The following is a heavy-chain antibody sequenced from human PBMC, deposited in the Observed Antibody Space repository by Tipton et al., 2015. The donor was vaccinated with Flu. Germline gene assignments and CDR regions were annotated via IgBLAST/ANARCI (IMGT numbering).Heavy chain of an antibody. J-gene: IGHJ4*02. Sequence: QSGAEVKKPGASVKVSCKASGYTFTNYAFSWLRQAPGQGLEWMGWISTYGGHADYAQKFQGRVTMTTDTATTTAYMELRSLRYDDTAVYFCARDRTSTSAIVTFDLWGQGTLVTVSS. V-gene: IGHV1-18*04. CDR2: ISTYGGHA. CDR3: ARDRTSTSAIVTFDL. CDR1: GYTFTNYA. D-gene: IGHD3/OR15-3a*01.